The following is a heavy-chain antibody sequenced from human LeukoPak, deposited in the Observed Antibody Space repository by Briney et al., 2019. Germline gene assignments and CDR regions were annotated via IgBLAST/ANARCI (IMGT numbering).Heavy chain of an antibody. J-gene: IGHJ4*02. D-gene: IGHD3-3*01. CDR3: AKDRITIFGVVMDQ. CDR1: GFTFSSYG. CDR2: ISYDGSNK. Sequence: SGRSLRLSCAASGFTFSSYGMRWVRQAPGKGLEWVAVISYDGSNKYYADSVKGRFTISRGNSKNTLYLQMNSLRADDTAVYYCAKDRITIFGVVMDQWGQGTLVTVSS. V-gene: IGHV3-30*18.